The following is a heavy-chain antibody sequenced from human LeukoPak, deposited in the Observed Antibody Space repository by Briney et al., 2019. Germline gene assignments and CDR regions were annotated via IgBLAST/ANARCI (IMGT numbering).Heavy chain of an antibody. CDR1: GFTFSSYA. J-gene: IGHJ4*02. CDR2: ISYDGSNK. D-gene: IGHD3-10*01. V-gene: IGHV3-30-3*01. CDR3: AKGPMVRGVTPYYFDY. Sequence: PGGSLRLSCAASGFTFSSYAMHWVRQAPGKGLEWVAVISYDGSNKYYADSVKGRFTISRDNSKNTLYLQMNSLRAEDTAVYYCAKGPMVRGVTPYYFDYWGQGTLVTVSS.